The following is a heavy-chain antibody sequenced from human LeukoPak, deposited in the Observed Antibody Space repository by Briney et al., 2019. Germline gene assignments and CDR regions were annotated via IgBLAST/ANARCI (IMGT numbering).Heavy chain of an antibody. J-gene: IGHJ4*02. CDR2: ISSSSSYI. CDR1: GLSFSETS. D-gene: IGHD3-16*01. Sequence: GGSLRLSCAASGLSFSETSMNWVRQAPGKGLEWVSSISSSSSYIYYADSVKGRFTISRDNAKNSLYLQMNSLRAEDTAVYYCARGDGGLWPIPYYFDYWGQGTLVTVSS. V-gene: IGHV3-21*01. CDR3: ARGDGGLWPIPYYFDY.